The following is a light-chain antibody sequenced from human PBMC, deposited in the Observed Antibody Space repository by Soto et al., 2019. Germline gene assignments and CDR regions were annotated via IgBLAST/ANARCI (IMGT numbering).Light chain of an antibody. CDR1: QSVSSY. CDR3: QQRTNWSVT. J-gene: IGKJ4*01. CDR2: DAS. Sequence: EIVLTQSQSTLSLSPGERATLSCRASQSVSSYLVWYQQKPGQAPRVLISDASNRATGIPARCSGSGSGTDFTLTISSLEPEDFAVYYCQQRTNWSVTFGGGTKVEIK. V-gene: IGKV3-11*01.